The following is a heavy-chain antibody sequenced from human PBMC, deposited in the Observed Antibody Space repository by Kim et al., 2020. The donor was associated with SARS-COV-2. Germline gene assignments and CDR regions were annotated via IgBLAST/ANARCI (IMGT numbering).Heavy chain of an antibody. V-gene: IGHV3-53*01. Sequence: GGSLRLSCAASGFIFSDKYMTWVRQAPGKGLEWVSVIYSGDNTYYADSVKGRFTISRDNSKNTLYLQMNSLRAEDTAVYYCARSSANGLLCDYWGQGTLVTVSS. CDR1: GFIFSDKY. CDR2: IYSGDNT. CDR3: ARSSANGLLCDY. J-gene: IGHJ4*02. D-gene: IGHD2-21*01.